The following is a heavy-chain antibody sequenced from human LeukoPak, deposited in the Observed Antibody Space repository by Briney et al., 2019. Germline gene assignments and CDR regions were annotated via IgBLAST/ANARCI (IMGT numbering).Heavy chain of an antibody. J-gene: IGHJ4*02. CDR1: GFTFSSYE. V-gene: IGHV3-48*03. CDR2: ISSSGSTI. D-gene: IGHD6-13*01. CDR3: ARVNWYSSSWYELRYFDY. Sequence: GGSLRLSRAASGFTFSSYEMNWVRQAPGKGLECVSYISSSGSTIYYADSVKGRFTISRDNAKNSLYLQMNSLRAEDTAVYYCARVNWYSSSWYELRYFDYWGQVTLVTVSS.